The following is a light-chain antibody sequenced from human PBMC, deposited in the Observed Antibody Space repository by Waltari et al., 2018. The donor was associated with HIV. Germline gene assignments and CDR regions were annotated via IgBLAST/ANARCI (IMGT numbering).Light chain of an antibody. CDR2: DAS. Sequence: EIVMTQSPASLSVSPGERLTLSCRASQSVSSDLAWYQQKPGQVTRLLIYDASTRATGIPTRFSGSGSGTEFTLTISSLQSEDFAVYYCQQYINWPPYTFGQGTKLQIK. J-gene: IGKJ2*01. CDR3: QQYINWPPYT. V-gene: IGKV3-15*01. CDR1: QSVSSD.